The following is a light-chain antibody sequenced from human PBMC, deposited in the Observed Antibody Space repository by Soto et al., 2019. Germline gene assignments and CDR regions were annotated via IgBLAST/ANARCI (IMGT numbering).Light chain of an antibody. CDR3: QQYNSYSRT. CDR1: QSISSW. CDR2: KAS. Sequence: DIQMTQSPSTLSASVGDRVTITCRASQSISSWLAWYQQKPGKAPKVLIYKASSLESGVPSRFSGSGSGTEVTLTINSLQPDDFATYYCQQYNSYSRTFGQGTKVEIK. V-gene: IGKV1-5*03. J-gene: IGKJ1*01.